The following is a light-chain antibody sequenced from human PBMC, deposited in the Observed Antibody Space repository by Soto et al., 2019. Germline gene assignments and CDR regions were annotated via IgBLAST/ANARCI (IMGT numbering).Light chain of an antibody. V-gene: IGLV2-14*03. J-gene: IGLJ1*01. CDR1: SSDIGAYNW. Sequence: QSVLTQPASVSESPGQSIAISCTGTSSDIGAYNWVSWYQQHPGKAPKLMIYDVSYRPSGVSNRFSGSISGNTASLTISGLQAEDEAVYYCSSYTRSDTYVFGSGTKVTVL. CDR3: SSYTRSDTYV. CDR2: DVS.